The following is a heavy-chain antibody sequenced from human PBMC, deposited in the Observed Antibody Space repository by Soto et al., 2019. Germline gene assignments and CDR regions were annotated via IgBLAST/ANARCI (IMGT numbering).Heavy chain of an antibody. J-gene: IGHJ4*02. Sequence: QVQLVQSGTEVKKPGASVKVSCKTSGYTFTNYSVTWVRQAPGQGLEWMGWISAHNGDTYFAEKLQGRVTMTIDTSTSTAYVELRSLRSDDTAVYYCARAGVYSGSYFDYWGQGTLVTVSS. V-gene: IGHV1-18*01. CDR2: ISAHNGDT. CDR3: ARAGVYSGSYFDY. D-gene: IGHD1-26*01. CDR1: GYTFTNYS.